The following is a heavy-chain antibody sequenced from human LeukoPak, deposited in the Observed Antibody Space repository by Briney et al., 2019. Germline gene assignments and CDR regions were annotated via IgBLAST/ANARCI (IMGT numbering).Heavy chain of an antibody. J-gene: IGHJ5*02. CDR1: GGSFGGYY. V-gene: IGHV4-34*01. D-gene: IGHD6-13*01. Sequence: KPSETLSLTCAVYGGSFGGYYWSWIRQPPGKGLEWIGEINHSGSTNYNPSLKSRVTISVDTSKNQFSLKLNSVTAADTAVYYCARIYSSSWFLNWFDPWGQGTLVTVSS. CDR3: ARIYSSSWFLNWFDP. CDR2: INHSGST.